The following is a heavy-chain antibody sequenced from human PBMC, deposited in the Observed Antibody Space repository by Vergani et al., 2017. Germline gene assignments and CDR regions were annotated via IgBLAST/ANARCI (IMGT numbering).Heavy chain of an antibody. CDR1: GFTFTSSA. CDR3: ARANCSSTSCYENWFDP. D-gene: IGHD2-2*01. CDR2: IVVGSGNT. J-gene: IGHJ5*02. Sequence: QMQLVQSGPEVKKPGTSVKVSCKASGFTFTSSAVQWVRQARGQRLEWIGWIVVGSGNTNYAQKFQERVTITRDMSTSTAYMELSSLRSEDTAVYYCARANCSSTSCYENWFDPWGQGTLVTVSS. V-gene: IGHV1-58*01.